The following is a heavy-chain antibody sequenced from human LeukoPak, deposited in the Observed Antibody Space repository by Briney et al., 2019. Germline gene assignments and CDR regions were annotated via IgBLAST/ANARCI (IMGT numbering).Heavy chain of an antibody. V-gene: IGHV3-66*01. D-gene: IGHD5-18*01. J-gene: IGHJ4*02. Sequence: QPGGSLRLSCAAAGFTVSSKYMSWVRQAPGKGLELDSFIYSGGTTYYADSVKGRLTIPRDNSKNTLYLQMTSQRPKNPAFYHCAREVLDTAMALGYWGQGTLVTVTS. CDR1: GFTVSSKY. CDR3: AREVLDTAMALGY. CDR2: IYSGGTT.